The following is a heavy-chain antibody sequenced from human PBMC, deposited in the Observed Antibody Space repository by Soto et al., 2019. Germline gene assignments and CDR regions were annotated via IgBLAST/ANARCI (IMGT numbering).Heavy chain of an antibody. J-gene: IGHJ3*02. Sequence: GASVKVSCKVSGYSLTELAMHWVRQAPGKGLEWMGGFDPEDGETIYAQKFQGRVTMTEDTSTDTAYMELSSLRSEDTAVYFCATALGIGAFHIRGQGLWSPSHQ. CDR3: ATALGIGAFHI. CDR2: FDPEDGET. CDR1: GYSLTELA. V-gene: IGHV1-24*01. D-gene: IGHD7-27*01.